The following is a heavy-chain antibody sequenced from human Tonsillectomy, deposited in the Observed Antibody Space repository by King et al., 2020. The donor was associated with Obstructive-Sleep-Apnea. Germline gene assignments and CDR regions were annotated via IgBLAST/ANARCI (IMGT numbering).Heavy chain of an antibody. D-gene: IGHD6-19*01. CDR2: INSDGIST. CDR3: ARDYGYTSGWSFDY. CDR1: VFTFSSYW. V-gene: IGHV3-74*01. J-gene: IGHJ4*02. Sequence: VQLVESGGGLVQPGGSLRLSCAASVFTFSSYWMHWVRQVPGKGLEWVSRINSDGISTTYADSVKGRFTSSRDNAKNTMYLQMNSLRDEDMGVYYCARDYGYTSGWSFDYWGQGTQVTVSS.